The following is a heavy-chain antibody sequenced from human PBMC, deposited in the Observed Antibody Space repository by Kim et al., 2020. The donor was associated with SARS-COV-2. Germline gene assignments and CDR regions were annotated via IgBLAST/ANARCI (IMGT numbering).Heavy chain of an antibody. D-gene: IGHD2-2*02. CDR2: INHSGST. J-gene: IGHJ5*02. V-gene: IGHV4-34*01. CDR1: GGSFSGYY. Sequence: SETLSLTCAVYGGSFSGYYWSWIRQPPGKGLEWIGEINHSGSTNYNPSLKSRVTISVDTSKNQFSLKLSSVTAADTAVYYCARQVRRCSSTSCYRVRASWFDPWGQGTLVTVSS. CDR3: ARQVRRCSSTSCYRVRASWFDP.